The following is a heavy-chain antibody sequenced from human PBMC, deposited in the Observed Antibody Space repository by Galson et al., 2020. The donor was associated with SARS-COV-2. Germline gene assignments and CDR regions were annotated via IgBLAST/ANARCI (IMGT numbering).Heavy chain of an antibody. CDR3: ARGSMRPATSYCYYYGMDV. CDR1: GDSVSSNSAA. J-gene: IGHJ6*02. Sequence: SETLSLTCAISGDSVSSNSAAWNWIRQSPSRGLEWLGRTYYRSKWYNDYAVSVKSRITINPDTSKNQFSLQLNSVTPEDTAVYYCARGSMRPATSYCYYYGMDVGGQGTTVTVSS. V-gene: IGHV6-1*01. D-gene: IGHD2-15*01. CDR2: TYYRSKWYN.